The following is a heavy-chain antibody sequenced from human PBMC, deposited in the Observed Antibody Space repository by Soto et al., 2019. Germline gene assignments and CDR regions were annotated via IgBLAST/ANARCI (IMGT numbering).Heavy chain of an antibody. CDR1: GGSINSYY. J-gene: IGHJ4*02. D-gene: IGHD3-22*01. Sequence: SETLSLTWTVSGGSINSYYWSWIRQPPGKGLEWIGYIYDSGSTNYNPSLKSRVTISVDTSKNQFSLKLSSVTAADTAVYYCARGGGYYVSIGCYGGHYLDYSGQGPLVSVSS. CDR3: ARGGGYYVSIGCYGGHYLDY. V-gene: IGHV4-59*01. CDR2: IYDSGST.